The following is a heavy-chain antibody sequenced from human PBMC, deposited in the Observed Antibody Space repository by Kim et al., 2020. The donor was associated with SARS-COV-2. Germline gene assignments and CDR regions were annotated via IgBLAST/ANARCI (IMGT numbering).Heavy chain of an antibody. J-gene: IGHJ3*02. CDR2: WYN. D-gene: IGHD3-10*01. CDR3: ARRGDAFDI. Sequence: WYNDYAVSVKSRITINPDTSKNQFSLQLNSVTPEDTAVYYCARRGDAFDIWGQGTMVTVSS. V-gene: IGHV6-1*01.